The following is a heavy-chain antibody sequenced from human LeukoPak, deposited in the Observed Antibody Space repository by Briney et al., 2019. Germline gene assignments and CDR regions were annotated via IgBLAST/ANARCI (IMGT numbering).Heavy chain of an antibody. J-gene: IGHJ4*02. Sequence: ASVKVSCKASGYTFTGYYMHWVRQAPGQGLEWMGWISAYNGNTNYAQKLQGRVTMTTDTSTSTAYMELRSLRSDDTAVYYCARDRSYGPSIFDYWGQGTLVTVSS. CDR3: ARDRSYGPSIFDY. CDR2: ISAYNGNT. D-gene: IGHD5-18*01. CDR1: GYTFTGYY. V-gene: IGHV1-18*04.